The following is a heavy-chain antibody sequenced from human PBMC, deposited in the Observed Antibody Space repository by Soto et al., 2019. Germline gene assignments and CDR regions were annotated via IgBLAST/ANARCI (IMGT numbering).Heavy chain of an antibody. J-gene: IGHJ5*02. V-gene: IGHV3-23*01. D-gene: IGHD3-10*01. CDR1: GFTFSSYA. CDR2: ISGSGGST. CDR3: AKDLHITMVREFPGWFDP. Sequence: HPGGSLRLSCAASGFTFSSYAMSWVRQAPGKGLEWVSAISGSGGSTYYADSVKGRFTISRDNSKNTLYLQMNSLRAEDTAVYYCAKDLHITMVREFPGWFDPWGQGTLVTVSS.